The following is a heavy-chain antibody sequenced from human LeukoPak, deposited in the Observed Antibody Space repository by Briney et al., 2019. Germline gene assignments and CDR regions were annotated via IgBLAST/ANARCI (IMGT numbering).Heavy chain of an antibody. J-gene: IGHJ4*02. Sequence: GGSLRLSCAASGFTFSSHAMNWVRQAPGEGLEWVSAVSGGGVTTYYADSVKGRFTISRDNAKNSLYLQMNSLRAEDTAVYYCARSTGTLNFDYWGQGTLVTVSS. D-gene: IGHD6-13*01. CDR2: VSGGGVTT. V-gene: IGHV3-23*01. CDR3: ARSTGTLNFDY. CDR1: GFTFSSHA.